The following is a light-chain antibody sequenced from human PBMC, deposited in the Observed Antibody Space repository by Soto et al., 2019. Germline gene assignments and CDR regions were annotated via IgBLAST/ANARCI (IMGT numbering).Light chain of an antibody. CDR1: QSVSNN. Sequence: EIVMTQSPATLSVSPGERATLSCRASQSVSNNLAWYQQKPGQAPRLLIYNASTRPTGLPARFSGSGSGTEFTLTISSLQSEAFAVYYCQQYNTWPLTFGGGTKVEI. CDR2: NAS. V-gene: IGKV3-15*01. J-gene: IGKJ4*01. CDR3: QQYNTWPLT.